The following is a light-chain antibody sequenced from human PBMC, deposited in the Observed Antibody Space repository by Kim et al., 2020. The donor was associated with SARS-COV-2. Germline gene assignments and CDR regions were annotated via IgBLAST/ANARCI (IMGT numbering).Light chain of an antibody. CDR3: CAWADSMSDVI. J-gene: IGLJ2*01. Sequence: GPSVITCTSTTSYDIGYDFVSWYQQHPGKAPKVMIYGVNQRPSGVSDRFTGSKSGNSASLAISGLQSEDEADYYCCAWADSMSDVIFGGGTQLTVL. CDR1: SYDIGYDF. CDR2: GVN. V-gene: IGLV1-47*01.